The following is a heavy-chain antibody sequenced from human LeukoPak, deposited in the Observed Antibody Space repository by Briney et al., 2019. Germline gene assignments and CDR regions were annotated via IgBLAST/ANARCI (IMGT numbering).Heavy chain of an antibody. V-gene: IGHV3-7*03. CDR2: IKQDGSEK. Sequence: GGSLRLSCVASGFPVSSNYMTWVRQAPGKGLEWVANIKQDGSEKYYVDSVKGRFTISRVNAKSSLYLQMNSLRAEDTAVYYCARTLYGQYEYWGQGTLVTVSS. CDR3: ARTLYGQYEY. D-gene: IGHD2-8*01. CDR1: GFPVSSNY. J-gene: IGHJ4*02.